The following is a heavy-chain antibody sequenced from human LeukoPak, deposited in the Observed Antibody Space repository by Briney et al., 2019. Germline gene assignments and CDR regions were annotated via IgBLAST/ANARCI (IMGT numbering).Heavy chain of an antibody. CDR3: ARGLHPHSYDNSGHNL. CDR1: GGSISSGGYY. V-gene: IGHV4-31*03. J-gene: IGHJ4*02. CDR2: IYYSGST. Sequence: PSETLSLTCTVSGGSISSGGYYWSWIRQHPGKGLEWIGYIYYSGSTYYNPSLKSRVTISVDTSKNQFSLKLSSVTAADTAVYYCARGLHPHSYDNSGHNLWGQGTLVTVSS. D-gene: IGHD3-22*01.